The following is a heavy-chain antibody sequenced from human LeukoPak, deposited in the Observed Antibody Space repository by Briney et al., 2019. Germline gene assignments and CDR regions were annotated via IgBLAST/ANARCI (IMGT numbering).Heavy chain of an antibody. Sequence: KPSETLSLTCTVSGGSISTYYWSWIRQTPRKGLEWIGYIYYRGSTNYNPSLRSRVTISVDTSKNQFSLKLSSVTAADTAVYYCARHVGNSGSGSYLTYFDYWGQGTLVTVSS. J-gene: IGHJ4*02. CDR2: IYYRGST. D-gene: IGHD3-10*01. CDR3: ARHVGNSGSGSYLTYFDY. CDR1: GGSISTYY. V-gene: IGHV4-59*08.